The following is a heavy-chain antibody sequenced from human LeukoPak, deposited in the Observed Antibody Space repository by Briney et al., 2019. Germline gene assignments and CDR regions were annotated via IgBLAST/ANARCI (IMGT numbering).Heavy chain of an antibody. Sequence: GSLRLSWAASGFPFSSYAMHWVRQASGKGLEWVAVISYDGSNKYYADSVKGRFTISRDNSKNTLYLQMNSLRAEDTAVYYCARVGATYYYYGMDVWGQGTTVTVSS. V-gene: IGHV3-30-3*01. CDR3: ARVGATYYYYGMDV. J-gene: IGHJ6*02. D-gene: IGHD1-26*01. CDR2: ISYDGSNK. CDR1: GFPFSSYA.